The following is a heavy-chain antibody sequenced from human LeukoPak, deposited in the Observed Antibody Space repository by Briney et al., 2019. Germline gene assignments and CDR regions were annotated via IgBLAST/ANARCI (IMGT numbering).Heavy chain of an antibody. J-gene: IGHJ4*02. D-gene: IGHD1-26*01. CDR1: GFPFSTYA. CDR3: ATGGHSGSRLAFDY. CDR2: ISGSGGST. Sequence: RTGGSLRLSCAASGFPFSTYAMSWVRQAPGKGLEWVSAISGSGGSTYYADSVKGRFTISRDNSKTTLYLQINSLRAEDTAVYYCATGGHSGSRLAFDYWGQGTLVTVSS. V-gene: IGHV3-23*01.